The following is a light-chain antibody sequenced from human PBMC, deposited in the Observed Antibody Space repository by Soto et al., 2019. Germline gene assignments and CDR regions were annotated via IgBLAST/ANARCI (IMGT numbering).Light chain of an antibody. CDR3: QQYGSSPPVT. Sequence: EVVLTQSPGTLSLSPGERATLSCRASQSVSSGYLAWYQQRPGQPPRVLIYDTSSRATGIPDRFSGSGSGTDFTLTISSQEPEDFAVYYCQQYGSSPPVTFGPGTKVDIK. CDR2: DTS. V-gene: IGKV3-20*01. J-gene: IGKJ3*01. CDR1: QSVSSGY.